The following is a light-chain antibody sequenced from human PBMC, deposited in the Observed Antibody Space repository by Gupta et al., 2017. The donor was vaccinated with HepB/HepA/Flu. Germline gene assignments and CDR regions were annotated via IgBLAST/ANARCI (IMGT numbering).Light chain of an antibody. CDR3: CSYAGSRAFWV. Sequence: QSALTQPASVSGSPGQSIIISCTGTSSDVGSDNLVSWYQQYPGKAPKLLIYEVSKRPSGVSNRFSGSKSGNTASLTISGLQAEDEADYYSCSYAGSRAFWVFGGGTKVTVL. CDR1: SSDVGSDNL. V-gene: IGLV2-23*02. J-gene: IGLJ3*02. CDR2: EVS.